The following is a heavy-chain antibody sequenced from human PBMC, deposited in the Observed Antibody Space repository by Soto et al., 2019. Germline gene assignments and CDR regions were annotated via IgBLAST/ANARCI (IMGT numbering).Heavy chain of an antibody. CDR3: ARQGFGELHGLVDV. J-gene: IGHJ6*02. D-gene: IGHD3-10*01. Sequence: SETLSLTCTVSGGSISSSSYYWGWVRQPPGKGLEWIGSIYYTRSTSYNPSLRSRVTISLDTSKNQFSLNLSSVTAADTALYYCARQGFGELHGLVDVWGQGTTVTVSS. CDR2: IYYTRST. CDR1: GGSISSSSYY. V-gene: IGHV4-39*01.